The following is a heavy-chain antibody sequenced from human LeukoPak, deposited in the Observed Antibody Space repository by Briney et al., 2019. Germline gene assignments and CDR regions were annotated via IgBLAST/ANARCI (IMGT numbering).Heavy chain of an antibody. D-gene: IGHD3-10*01. Sequence: GGSLRLSCAASGFTFSSYWMHWVRQAPGKGLVWVSRIKSDGSITTYADPVKGRFTISRDNAKNTLYLQMNSLRAEDTAVYYCARETGGSGGYNYYAMDVWGQGTTVTVSS. CDR1: GFTFSSYW. CDR3: ARETGGSGGYNYYAMDV. CDR2: IKSDGSIT. J-gene: IGHJ6*02. V-gene: IGHV3-74*01.